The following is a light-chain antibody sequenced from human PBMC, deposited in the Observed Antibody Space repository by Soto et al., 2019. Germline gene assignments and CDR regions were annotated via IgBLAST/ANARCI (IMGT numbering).Light chain of an antibody. CDR2: DVS. V-gene: IGLV2-14*01. CDR3: CRYISHNPSL. Sequence: QSALTQPASVSGSPGQSITISCTGTSSDVGGYNYVSWYQQHPDKAPKLMIYDVSNRPSGVSNRFSGSKSGNTASLTISALQAEDENGYYCCRYISHNPSLFATGPKATVL. J-gene: IGLJ1*01. CDR1: SSDVGGYNY.